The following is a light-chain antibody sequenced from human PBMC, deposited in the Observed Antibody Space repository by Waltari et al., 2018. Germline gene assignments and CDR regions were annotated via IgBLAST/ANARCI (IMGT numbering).Light chain of an antibody. J-gene: IGLJ1*01. CDR1: SSDVGTFNL. CDR2: EAS. Sequence: QSALTQPASVSGSPGQSITISCTGTSSDVGTFNLVSWYQQHPGKVPKLMIYEASRRPPGVSNRFSGSKAGNTASLTVSGLQAEDEADYYCCSYAGSSTYVFGTGTKVTVL. V-gene: IGLV2-23*01. CDR3: CSYAGSSTYV.